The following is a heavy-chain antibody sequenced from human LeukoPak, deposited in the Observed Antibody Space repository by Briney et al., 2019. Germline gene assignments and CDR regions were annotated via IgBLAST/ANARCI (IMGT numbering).Heavy chain of an antibody. V-gene: IGHV3-20*04. D-gene: IGHD3-22*01. CDR2: INWNCSRT. CDR3: ARAPQTGYYDSSGYQLPDY. J-gene: IGHJ4*02. CDR1: VYTLDIYG. Sequence: GGSLRLSRAACVYTLDIYGMNWVPGARGKGLGWVSGINWNCSRTGYADSMKGRFTISRNNAKNPLYLQMNSLRAEGTALYYCARAPQTGYYDSSGYQLPDYWGQGTLVTVSS.